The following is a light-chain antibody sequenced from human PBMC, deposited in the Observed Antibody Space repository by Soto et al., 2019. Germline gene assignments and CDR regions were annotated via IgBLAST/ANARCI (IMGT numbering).Light chain of an antibody. CDR2: DVS. J-gene: IGLJ1*01. Sequence: QSALAQPASVSGSPGQSITISCSGTNSDVGDYNLVSWYQQRPGEAPKLVIFDVSNRPSGVSDRFSGSKSGNTASLTIPGLQAEDEGDYFCCSYSTDTTLYVFGSGTKVTVL. CDR1: NSDVGDYNL. CDR3: CSYSTDTTLYV. V-gene: IGLV2-14*01.